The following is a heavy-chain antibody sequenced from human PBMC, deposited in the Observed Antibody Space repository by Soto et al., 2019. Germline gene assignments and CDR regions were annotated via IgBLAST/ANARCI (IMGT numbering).Heavy chain of an antibody. CDR1: CYTYFRYG. J-gene: IGHJ6*02. CDR3: AREMTTRGMDV. Sequence: GASVKVSCQASCYTYFRYGISWGRQAPGQGLEWMGWISAFNHDTNYVQKFQGRLTMATDTSTSTAFMELRSLTSDDTAVYYCAREMTTRGMDVWGQGTTVTVSS. V-gene: IGHV1-18*04. CDR2: ISAFNHDT. D-gene: IGHD1-1*01.